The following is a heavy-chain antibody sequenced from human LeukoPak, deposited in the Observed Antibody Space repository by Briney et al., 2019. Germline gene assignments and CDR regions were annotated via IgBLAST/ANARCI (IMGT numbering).Heavy chain of an antibody. Sequence: GGSLRLSCAASGFIFSSYAMSWVRQAPGKGLEWVSTIKSAGDSTSYADSVKGRFTISRDNSKSTVFLQMNSLRVEDTAVYYCAKGGYCSGGSCYPMDVWGQGTTVTVSS. CDR3: AKGGYCSGGSCYPMDV. V-gene: IGHV3-23*01. D-gene: IGHD2-15*01. CDR1: GFIFSSYA. CDR2: IKSAGDST. J-gene: IGHJ6*02.